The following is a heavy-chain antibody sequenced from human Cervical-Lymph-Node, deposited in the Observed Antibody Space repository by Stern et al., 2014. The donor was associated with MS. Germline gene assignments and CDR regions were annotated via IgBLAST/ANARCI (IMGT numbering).Heavy chain of an antibody. V-gene: IGHV3-74*01. CDR2: INSDGSST. CDR3: ARDPSYCGGDCYANWFDP. D-gene: IGHD2-21*02. Sequence: EEQLVESGGGLVQPGGSLRLSCAASGFTFSSYWMNWVRQAPGKGLVWVSRINSDGSSTSYADSAEGRLNSSQANAKEALEMKMNSLRAEDTAVYYCARDPSYCGGDCYANWFDPWGQGTLVTVSS. CDR1: GFTFSSYW. J-gene: IGHJ5*02.